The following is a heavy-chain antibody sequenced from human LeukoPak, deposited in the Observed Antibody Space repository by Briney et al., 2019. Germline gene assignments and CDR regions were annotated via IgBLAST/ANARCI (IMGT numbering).Heavy chain of an antibody. Sequence: PGGSLRLSCAASGFTFSSTWMNWVRQGPGKGLEWVSRITSDGSRTIYADSVKGRFTISRDNAKSTVYLQMNSLRAEDTAVYFCARDRYYIFDYWGQGAPVTVSS. CDR1: GFTFSSTW. V-gene: IGHV3-74*01. J-gene: IGHJ4*02. CDR2: ITSDGSRT. D-gene: IGHD3-10*01. CDR3: ARDRYYIFDY.